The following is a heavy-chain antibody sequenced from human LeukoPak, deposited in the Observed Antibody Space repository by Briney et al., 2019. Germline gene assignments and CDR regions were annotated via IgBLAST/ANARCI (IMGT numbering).Heavy chain of an antibody. D-gene: IGHD3-10*01. CDR1: GFTFRRYA. V-gene: IGHV3-23*01. CDR2: ISGSGST. Sequence: PGGSLRLSCAASGFTFRRYAMTWVRQAPGKGLEWVSAISGSGSTYYADSVKGRFTISRDNSKNTLYLQMSSLRAEDTAVYYCAKDPMVRGATYDYWGQGTLVTVSS. CDR3: AKDPMVRGATYDY. J-gene: IGHJ4*02.